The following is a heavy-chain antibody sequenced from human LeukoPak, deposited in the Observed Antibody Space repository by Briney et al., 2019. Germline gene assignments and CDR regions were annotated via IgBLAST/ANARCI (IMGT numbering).Heavy chain of an antibody. CDR3: ARGVFIGFDV. J-gene: IGHJ3*01. V-gene: IGHV3-21*01. D-gene: IGHD2-8*01. CDR1: GFTFSSYS. Sequence: GGSLRLSCAASGFTFSSYSMNWVRQAPGKGLEWVSSISSSSSYIYYADSVKGRFTISRDNAKNSLYLQMNSLRTGDTAVYYCARGVFIGFDVWGHGTMVTVSS. CDR2: ISSSSSYI.